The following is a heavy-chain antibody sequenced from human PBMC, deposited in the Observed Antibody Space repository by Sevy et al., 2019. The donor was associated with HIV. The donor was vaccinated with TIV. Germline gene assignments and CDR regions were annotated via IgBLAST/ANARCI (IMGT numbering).Heavy chain of an antibody. CDR3: ARASGQSTSSRYFDF. J-gene: IGHJ4*02. CDR2: IHYSGST. V-gene: IGHV4-59*01. Sequence: SETLSLTCTVSGDCISSYYWSWMRQPPGKGLEWIGYIHYSGSTNYNPSLKSRVTISVDTSKSQFSLNLNSVTAADTAVYFCARASGQSTSSRYFDFWGQGTLVTVSS. CDR1: GDCISSYY. D-gene: IGHD6-6*01.